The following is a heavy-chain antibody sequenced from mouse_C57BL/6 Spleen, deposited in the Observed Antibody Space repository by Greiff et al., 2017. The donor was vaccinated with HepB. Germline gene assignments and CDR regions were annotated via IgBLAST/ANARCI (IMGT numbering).Heavy chain of an antibody. CDR3: ARSLGNYFDY. V-gene: IGHV3-6*01. D-gene: IGHD4-1*01. CDR1: GYSITSGYY. J-gene: IGHJ2*01. Sequence: EVKLQESGPGLVKPSQSLSLTCSVTGYSITSGYYWNWIRQLPGNKLEWMGYISYDGSNNYNPSLKNRISITRDTSKNQFFLKLNAVTTEDTATYYCARSLGNYFDYWGQGTTLTVSS. CDR2: ISYDGSN.